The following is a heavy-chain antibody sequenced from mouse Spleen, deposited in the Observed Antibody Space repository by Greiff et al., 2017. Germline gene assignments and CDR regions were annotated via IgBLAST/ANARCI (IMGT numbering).Heavy chain of an antibody. D-gene: IGHD1-1*01. CDR2: IDPSDSYT. CDR1: GYTFTSYW. V-gene: IGHV1-59*01. J-gene: IGHJ3*01. Sequence: QVQLQQPGAELVRPGTSVKLSCKASGYTFTSYWMHWVKQRPGQGLEWIGVIDPSDSYTNYNQKFKGKATLTVDKSSSTAYMQLSSLTSEDSAVYYCARGGFYYYGSSYDLAYWGQGTLVTVSA. CDR3: ARGGFYYYGSSYDLAY.